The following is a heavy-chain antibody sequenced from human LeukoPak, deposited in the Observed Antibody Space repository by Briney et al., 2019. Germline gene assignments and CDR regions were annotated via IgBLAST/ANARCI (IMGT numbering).Heavy chain of an antibody. CDR2: ISNSAST. D-gene: IGHD2-21*02. V-gene: IGHV4-59*08. Sequence: SETLSLTCSVYNASISSYYWSWIRQSPGKGLEWIGYISNSASTNYNPSLKSRVTISVDTSKNQFSLKLSSVTAADTAVYYCARHWGACRGGDCYTFDCWGQGTLVTVSS. CDR1: NASISSYY. J-gene: IGHJ4*02. CDR3: ARHWGACRGGDCYTFDC.